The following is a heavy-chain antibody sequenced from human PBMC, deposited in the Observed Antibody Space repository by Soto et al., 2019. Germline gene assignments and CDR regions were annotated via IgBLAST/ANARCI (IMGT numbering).Heavy chain of an antibody. CDR1: GYTFTSYG. CDR3: ARAAYYYDSSGQAHYFDY. V-gene: IGHV1-18*01. D-gene: IGHD3-22*01. Sequence: ASVKVSCKASGYTFTSYGISWVRQAPGQGLEWMGWISAYNGNTNYAQKLQGRVTMTTDTSTSTAYMELRSLRSDDTAVYYCARAAYYYDSSGQAHYFDYWGQGTLVTVS. J-gene: IGHJ4*02. CDR2: ISAYNGNT.